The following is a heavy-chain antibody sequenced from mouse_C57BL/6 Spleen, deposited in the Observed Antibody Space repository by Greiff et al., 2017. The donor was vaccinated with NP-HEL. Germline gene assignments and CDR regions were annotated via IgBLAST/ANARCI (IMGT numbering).Heavy chain of an antibody. J-gene: IGHJ3*01. CDR1: GFTFSDYG. Sequence: EVKLVESGGGLVKPGGSLKLSCAASGFTFSDYGMHWVRQAPEKGLEWVAYISSGSSTIYYADTVKGRFTISRDNAKNTLFLQMTSLRSEDTAMYYGARRGSTYWGQGTLVTVSA. CDR2: ISSGSSTI. V-gene: IGHV5-17*01. D-gene: IGHD1-1*01. CDR3: ARRGSTY.